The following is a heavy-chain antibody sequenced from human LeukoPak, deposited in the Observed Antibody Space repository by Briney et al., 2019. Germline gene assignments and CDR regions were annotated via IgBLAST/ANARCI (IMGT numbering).Heavy chain of an antibody. Sequence: ASVKVSCKASGYTFTGYYMHWVRQAPGQGLEWMGWINPNNGGTNYAQKFQGRVTMTRDTSINTAYMEVARLRSDDTAVYYCARESVTSGWSPDYWGQGTLVTVSS. CDR1: GYTFTGYY. CDR2: INPNNGGT. V-gene: IGHV1-2*02. D-gene: IGHD6-19*01. CDR3: ARESVTSGWSPDY. J-gene: IGHJ4*02.